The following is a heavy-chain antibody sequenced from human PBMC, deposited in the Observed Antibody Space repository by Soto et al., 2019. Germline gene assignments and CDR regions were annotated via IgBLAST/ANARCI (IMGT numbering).Heavy chain of an antibody. Sequence: QVQLQESGPGLVKPSETLSLTCTVSGGSISSDYWSWIRQPPGKGLEWIGYIYYSGSINYNPSLESRAAISVDPPKNQVPLKLTSVPAADTAVYYCARYWDWGALASWGQGTLVTVSS. V-gene: IGHV4-59*08. CDR3: ARYWDWGALAS. CDR1: GGSISSDY. CDR2: IYYSGSI. J-gene: IGHJ5*02. D-gene: IGHD1-26*01.